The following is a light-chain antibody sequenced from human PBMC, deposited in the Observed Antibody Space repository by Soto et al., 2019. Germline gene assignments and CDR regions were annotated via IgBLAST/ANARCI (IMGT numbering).Light chain of an antibody. CDR1: SSNIGAGYE. Sequence: QSVLTQPPSVSGAPGQRVTISCTGSSSNIGAGYEVHWYQHLPGKAPKLLIYGNTNRPSGVPDRFSGSKSGTSASLAITGLKAEDEADYYGQSYDSSLSASYVFGGGTKLTVL. V-gene: IGLV1-40*01. CDR3: QSYDSSLSASYV. CDR2: GNT. J-gene: IGLJ1*01.